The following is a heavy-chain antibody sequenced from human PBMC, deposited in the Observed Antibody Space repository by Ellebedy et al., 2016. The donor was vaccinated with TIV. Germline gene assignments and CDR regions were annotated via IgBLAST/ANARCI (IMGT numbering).Heavy chain of an antibody. D-gene: IGHD3-9*01. J-gene: IGHJ6*02. CDR1: GFTFSSYS. V-gene: IGHV3-21*01. CDR3: ARDQSAYYDILTGYYSLWGPDGMDV. CDR2: ISSSSSYI. Sequence: GGSLRLSCAASGFTFSSYSMNWVRQAPGKGLEWVSSISSSSSYIYYADSVKGRFTISRDNAKNSLYLQMNSLRAEDTAVYYCARDQSAYYDILTGYYSLWGPDGMDVWGQGTTATVSS.